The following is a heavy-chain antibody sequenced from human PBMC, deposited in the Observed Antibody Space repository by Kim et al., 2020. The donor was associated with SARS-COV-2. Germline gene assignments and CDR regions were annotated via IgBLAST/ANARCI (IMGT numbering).Heavy chain of an antibody. Sequence: YNPARKSRVTISVDTSKNQFSLKLSSVTAADTAVYYCARYRGMGLWYFDYWGQGTLVTVSS. CDR3: ARYRGMGLWYFDY. J-gene: IGHJ4*02. D-gene: IGHD3-10*01. V-gene: IGHV4-59*10.